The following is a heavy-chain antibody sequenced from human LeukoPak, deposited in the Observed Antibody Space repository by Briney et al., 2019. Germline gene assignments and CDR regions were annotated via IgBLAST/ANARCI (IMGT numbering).Heavy chain of an antibody. D-gene: IGHD1-26*01. CDR3: ARDGIDY. Sequence: PGGSLRLSCTASGFIFSDNYMSWIRQAPGKGLEWVSYISNSSRYTNYADSVKGRFTISRDNAKNSVNLQMNSLRAEDTALYYCARDGIDYWGQGTLVTVSS. CDR2: ISNSSRYT. V-gene: IGHV3-11*06. CDR1: GFIFSDNY. J-gene: IGHJ4*02.